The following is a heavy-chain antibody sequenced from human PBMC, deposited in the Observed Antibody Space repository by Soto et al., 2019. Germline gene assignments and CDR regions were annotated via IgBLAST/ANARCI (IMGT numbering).Heavy chain of an antibody. V-gene: IGHV1-69*12. J-gene: IGHJ4*02. Sequence: QVQLVQSGAEVKKPGSSVKVSCKASGGTFSSYAISWVRQAPGQGLEWMGGIIPIFGTADYAKKFQGRVTITAAESTSTAYMERSSLRSEDTAVYYCARDRDRIFDYWGQGTLVTVSS. D-gene: IGHD3-22*01. CDR3: ARDRDRIFDY. CDR1: GGTFSSYA. CDR2: IIPIFGTA.